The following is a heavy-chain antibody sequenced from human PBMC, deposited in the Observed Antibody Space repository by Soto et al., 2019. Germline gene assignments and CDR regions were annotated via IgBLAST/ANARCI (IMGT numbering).Heavy chain of an antibody. CDR2: ILPIFGTA. J-gene: IGHJ4*02. CDR3: ARDRVAAGGTFAY. Sequence: QVQLVQSGAEVKKPGSSVKVSCKASGGTFSSYAISWVRQAPGQGLEWMGGILPIFGTANYGQKFQGRVTVTPDESTGTAYMELSSLRAELRAVHYCARDRVAAGGTFAYCGRGTQVTVSS. D-gene: IGHD6-13*01. V-gene: IGHV1-69*01. CDR1: GGTFSSYA.